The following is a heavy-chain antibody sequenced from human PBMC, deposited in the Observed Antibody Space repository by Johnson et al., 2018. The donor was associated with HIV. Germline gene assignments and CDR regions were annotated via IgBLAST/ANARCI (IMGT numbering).Heavy chain of an antibody. V-gene: IGHV3-30*04. D-gene: IGHD5-12*01. CDR1: GFTFSTYA. J-gene: IGHJ3*01. CDR3: ARSFSGPDAFDF. CDR2: IWYDGSNK. Sequence: QVQLVESGGGVVQPGRSLRLSCAASGFTFSTYAMHWVRQAPGKGLEWVAVIWYDGSNKYYADSVKGRFTISRDNSKNTLYLQMNSLRAEDTAVYYCARSFSGPDAFDFWGQGTMVTVSS.